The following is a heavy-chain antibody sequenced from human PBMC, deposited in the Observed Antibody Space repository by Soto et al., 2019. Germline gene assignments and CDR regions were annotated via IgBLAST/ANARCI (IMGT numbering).Heavy chain of an antibody. J-gene: IGHJ4*02. V-gene: IGHV3-33*01. CDR1: GFTFSSYG. Sequence: GGSLRLSCAASGFTFSSYGMHWVRQAPGKGLEWVAVIWYDGSNKYYADSVKGRFTISRDNSKNTLYLQMNSLRAEDTAVYYCARVDTLTGTTGTTRVFDYWGQGTLVTVSS. D-gene: IGHD1-1*01. CDR2: IWYDGSNK. CDR3: ARVDTLTGTTGTTRVFDY.